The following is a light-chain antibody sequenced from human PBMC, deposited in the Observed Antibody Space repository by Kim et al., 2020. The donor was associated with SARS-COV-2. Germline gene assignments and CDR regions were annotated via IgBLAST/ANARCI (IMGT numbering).Light chain of an antibody. CDR2: GKN. V-gene: IGLV3-19*01. CDR1: SLRSYY. CDR3: NSRDSSGNHLYV. J-gene: IGLJ1*01. Sequence: LGQTVRITCQGDSLRSYYASWYQQKPGQAPVLVIYGKNNRPSGIPDRFSGSSPGNTASLTITGAQAEDEADYYCNSRDSSGNHLYVFGTGTKVTVL.